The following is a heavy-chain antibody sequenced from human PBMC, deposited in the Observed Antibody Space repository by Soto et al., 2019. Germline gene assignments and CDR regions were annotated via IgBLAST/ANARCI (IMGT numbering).Heavy chain of an antibody. D-gene: IGHD6-19*01. CDR2: FDPEDGET. CDR1: GYTLTELS. V-gene: IGHV1-24*01. Sequence: ASVKVSCKVSGYTLTELSMHWVRQAPGKGLEWMGGFDPEDGETIYAQKFQGRVTMTEDTSTETAYMELSSLRSEDTAVYYCATDQRWQWLVEGASGYYGMDVWGQGTTVTVSS. J-gene: IGHJ6*02. CDR3: ATDQRWQWLVEGASGYYGMDV.